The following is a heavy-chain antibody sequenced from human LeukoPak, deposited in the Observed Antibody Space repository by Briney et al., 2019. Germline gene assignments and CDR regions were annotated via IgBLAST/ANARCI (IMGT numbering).Heavy chain of an antibody. CDR2: IYYNGNT. V-gene: IGHV4-39*01. Sequence: PSETLSLTCTVSGGSISTSGYYWAWFRQPPGKGLEWIGNIYYNGNTYYYPSLKSRVSISVDTSKNQFSLKVGSVTAADTAVYYCARVPAMDGNYYYYYGMDVWGQGTTVTVSS. CDR3: ARVPAMDGNYYYYYGMDV. J-gene: IGHJ6*02. CDR1: GGSISTSGYY. D-gene: IGHD5-18*01.